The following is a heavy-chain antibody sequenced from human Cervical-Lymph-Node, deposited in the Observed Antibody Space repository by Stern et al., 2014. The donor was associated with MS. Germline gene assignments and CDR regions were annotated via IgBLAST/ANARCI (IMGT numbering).Heavy chain of an antibody. CDR3: AKGTHYCDGSSMDV. V-gene: IGHV3-9*01. D-gene: IGHD3-22*01. CDR1: GFTFHDYA. Sequence: VQLVESGGGLVQPGRSLRLSCAASGFTFHDYAMHWVRQAPGKGLAWVSGISSNSAGIDYADSVKGRFTISRDNAKNSLYLQMNSLRAEDTALYYCAKGTHYCDGSSMDVWGQGTTVTVSS. J-gene: IGHJ6*02. CDR2: ISSNSAGI.